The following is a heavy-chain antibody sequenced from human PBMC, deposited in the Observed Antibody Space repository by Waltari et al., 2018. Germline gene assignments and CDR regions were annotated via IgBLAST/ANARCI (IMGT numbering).Heavy chain of an antibody. CDR2: ISAYNGNT. CDR3: AKFPTITMVQGVKDNWFDP. D-gene: IGHD3-10*01. CDR1: GYTFTSYG. Sequence: QVQLVQSGAEVKKPGASVKVSCKASGYTFTSYGISWVRQAPGQGLEWMGWISAYNGNTNYAQKLQGRVTMTTDTSTSTAYMELRSLRSDDTAVYYCAKFPTITMVQGVKDNWFDPWGQGTLVTVSS. J-gene: IGHJ5*02. V-gene: IGHV1-18*01.